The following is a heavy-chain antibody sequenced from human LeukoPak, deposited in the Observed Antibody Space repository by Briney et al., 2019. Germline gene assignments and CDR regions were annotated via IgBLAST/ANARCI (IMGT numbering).Heavy chain of an antibody. D-gene: IGHD5-12*01. J-gene: IGHJ3*02. CDR2: IYSTGST. Sequence: SETLSLTCAVSGGSISSGTYYWSWIRQPAGKGLEWIGRIYSTGSTNYNPSLKSRVTISVDPSKNQFSLKLSSVTAADTAVYYCARDLLHRGYAFDIWGQGTMVTVSS. V-gene: IGHV4-61*02. CDR3: ARDLLHRGYAFDI. CDR1: GGSISSGTYY.